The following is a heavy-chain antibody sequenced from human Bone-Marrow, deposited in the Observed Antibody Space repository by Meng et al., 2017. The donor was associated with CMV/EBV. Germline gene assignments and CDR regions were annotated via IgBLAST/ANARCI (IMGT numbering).Heavy chain of an antibody. D-gene: IGHD3-3*01. CDR3: ARVQIFGVVSYNYYYYGMDV. V-gene: IGHV1-2*02. CDR1: GYTFTGYY. CDR2: INPNSGGT. J-gene: IGHJ6*02. Sequence: ASVKVSCKASGYTFTGYYMHWVRQAPGQGLEWMGWINPNSGGTNYAQKVQGRVTMTRDTSISTAYMELSRLRSDDTAVYYCARVQIFGVVSYNYYYYGMDVWGQGTTVTVSS.